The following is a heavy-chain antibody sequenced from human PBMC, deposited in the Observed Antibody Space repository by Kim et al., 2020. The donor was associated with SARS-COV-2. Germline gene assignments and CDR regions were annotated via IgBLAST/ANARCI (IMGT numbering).Heavy chain of an antibody. CDR3: ARDQIWSSSWKIYGMDV. CDR2: ISSSSSTI. CDR1: GFTFSSYS. Sequence: GGSLRLSCAASGFTFSSYSMNWVRQAPGKGLEWVSYISSSSSTIYYADSVKGRFTISRDNAKNSLYLQMNSLRDEDTAVYYCARDQIWSSSWKIYGMDVWGQGTTVTVSS. J-gene: IGHJ6*02. D-gene: IGHD6-13*01. V-gene: IGHV3-48*02.